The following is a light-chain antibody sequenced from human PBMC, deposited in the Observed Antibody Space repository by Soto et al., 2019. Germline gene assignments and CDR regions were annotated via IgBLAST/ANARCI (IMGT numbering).Light chain of an antibody. CDR1: QSVSSN. CDR2: GAS. J-gene: IGKJ4*01. CDR3: QQYNDWPLT. Sequence: EIVMTQSPATVSVSAGERVTLSCRATQSVSSNLAWYQQKPGQAPRLLIYGASNRATDIPARFSGSASGTEFTLTISSLQSEDFAVYYCQQYNDWPLTFGGGTKVEIK. V-gene: IGKV3D-15*01.